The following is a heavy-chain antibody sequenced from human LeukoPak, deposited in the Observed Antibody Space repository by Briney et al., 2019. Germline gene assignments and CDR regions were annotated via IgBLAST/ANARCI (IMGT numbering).Heavy chain of an antibody. D-gene: IGHD1-26*01. J-gene: IGHJ5*02. CDR2: VYYSGST. CDR3: ARGQLVGATNWFDT. V-gene: IGHV4-59*08. CDR1: GGSISIYY. Sequence: SETLSLTCTVSGGSISIYYWTWIRQPPGKGLEWIGNVYYSGSTNYNPSLKSRVTISVDTSKTQFSLKLNSMTAADTAVYYCARGQLVGATNWFDTWGQGTLVTVSS.